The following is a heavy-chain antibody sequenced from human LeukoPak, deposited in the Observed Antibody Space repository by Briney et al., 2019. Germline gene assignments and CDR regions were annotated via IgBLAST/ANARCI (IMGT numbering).Heavy chain of an antibody. J-gene: IGHJ5*02. CDR1: GYSFTSYW. D-gene: IGHD2-2*01. V-gene: IGHV5-51*01. CDR3: ASQCSSTSCYGGGLDP. CDR2: IYPGDSDT. Sequence: NRGESLKISCKGSGYSFTSYWIGWVREMPGKGLEWMGIIYPGDSDTRYSPSFQGQVTISADKSISTAYLQWSSLKASDTAMYYSASQCSSTSCYGGGLDPWGQGTLVTVSS.